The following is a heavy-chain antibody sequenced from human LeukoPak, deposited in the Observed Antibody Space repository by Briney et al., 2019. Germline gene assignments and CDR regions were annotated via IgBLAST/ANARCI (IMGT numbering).Heavy chain of an antibody. CDR1: GYTFTSYA. CDR3: ARGYCSGGSCYSGDWFDP. Sequence: ASVKVSCKASGYTFTSYAMNWVRQAPGQGLEWMGWINTNTGNPTYAQGFTGRFVFSLDTSVSTAYLQISSLKAEDTAVYYCARGYCSGGSCYSGDWFDPWGQGTLVTVSS. CDR2: INTNTGNP. D-gene: IGHD2-15*01. J-gene: IGHJ5*02. V-gene: IGHV7-4-1*02.